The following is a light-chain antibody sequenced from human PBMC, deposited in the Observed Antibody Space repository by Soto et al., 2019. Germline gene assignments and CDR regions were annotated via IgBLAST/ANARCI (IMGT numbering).Light chain of an antibody. V-gene: IGKV1-39*01. J-gene: IGKJ1*01. Sequence: DIQMTQSPSSLSASVGDRVTITCRASQSISTYLNWYQQKPGKGPNPLIYAASSLQSGVPSRFTGSGSGTDFTLTISSLQPEDFATYYCQQSYTTPRTFGQGTKVEIK. CDR1: QSISTY. CDR3: QQSYTTPRT. CDR2: AAS.